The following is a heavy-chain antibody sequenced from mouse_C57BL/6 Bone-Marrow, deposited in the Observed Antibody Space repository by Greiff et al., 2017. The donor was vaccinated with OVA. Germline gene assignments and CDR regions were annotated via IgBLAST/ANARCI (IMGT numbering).Heavy chain of an antibody. CDR1: GFTFSDYY. CDR3: ARRGDYEYYFDY. J-gene: IGHJ2*01. V-gene: IGHV5-12*01. CDR2: ISNGGGST. D-gene: IGHD2-4*01. Sequence: EVKLMESGGGLVQPGGSLKLSCAASGFTFSDYYMYWVRQTPEKRLEWVAYISNGGGSTYYPDTVKGRFTISRDNAKNTLYLQMSRLKSEDTAMYYYARRGDYEYYFDYWGQGTTLTVSS.